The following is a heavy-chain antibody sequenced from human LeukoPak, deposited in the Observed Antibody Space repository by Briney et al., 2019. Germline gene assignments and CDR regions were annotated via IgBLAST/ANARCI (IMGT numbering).Heavy chain of an antibody. CDR3: TRRGPTGTNDY. J-gene: IGHJ4*02. CDR1: GFTFSSYA. CDR2: INTDGSDT. Sequence: GGSLRLSCAASGFTFSSYAMSWVRQAPGEGLVWVSRINTDGSDTSYADSVKGRFTISRDNAKNTLYLQMNSLRAEDTAVYYCTRRGPTGTNDYWGQGTLVTVSS. V-gene: IGHV3-74*01. D-gene: IGHD1-7*01.